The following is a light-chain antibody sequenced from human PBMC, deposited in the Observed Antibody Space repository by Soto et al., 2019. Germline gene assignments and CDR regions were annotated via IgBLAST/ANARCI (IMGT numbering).Light chain of an antibody. CDR2: AAS. J-gene: IGKJ1*01. CDR1: QSILIY. V-gene: IGKV1-39*01. Sequence: DIQMTQSPSSLSASVGDRVTITCRASQSILIYLNWYQQKPGKAPNLLIYAASTLQIGVPSRFSGGGSGTDFTLTINSLQPEDFATYYCQQSFSSPHTFGQGTKVVGQGTKVEIK. CDR3: QQSFSSPHTFGQGTKV.